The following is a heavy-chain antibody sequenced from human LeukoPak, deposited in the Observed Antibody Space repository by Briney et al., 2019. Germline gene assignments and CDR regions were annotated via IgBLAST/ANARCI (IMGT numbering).Heavy chain of an antibody. V-gene: IGHV1-2*02. CDR1: GYTFTDYY. J-gene: IGHJ4*02. CDR2: INPNSGGT. CDR3: AREGPIVGATHRVDY. D-gene: IGHD1-26*01. Sequence: ASVKVSCKAYGYTFTDYYMHWVRHAPGQGLEWMGWINPNSGGTNYAQKFQGRVTMTRDTSISTAYMELSRLRSDDTAVYYCAREGPIVGATHRVDYWGQGTLVTVSS.